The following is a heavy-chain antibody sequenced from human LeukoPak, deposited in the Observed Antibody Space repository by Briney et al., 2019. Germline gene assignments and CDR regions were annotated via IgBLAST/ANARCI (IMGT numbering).Heavy chain of an antibody. CDR2: IYGGGNI. CDR1: GFTVSSNY. CDR3: ARDALAAAGID. D-gene: IGHD6-13*01. Sequence: GGSLRLSCAASGFTVSSNYMNWVRQAPGKGLEWVSVIYGGGNIYYADSVKGRFTISRDNAKNSLYLQMNSLRAEDTAVYYCARDALAAAGIDWGQGTLVTVSS. V-gene: IGHV3-53*01. J-gene: IGHJ4*02.